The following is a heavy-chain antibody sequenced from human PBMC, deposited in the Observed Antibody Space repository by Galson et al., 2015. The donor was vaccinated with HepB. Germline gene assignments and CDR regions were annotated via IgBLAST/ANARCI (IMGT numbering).Heavy chain of an antibody. CDR3: ARSEYTDDFWSGYHTDYFDY. J-gene: IGHJ4*02. CDR1: GFTFSDYY. V-gene: IGHV3-11*01. Sequence: SLRLSCAASGFTFSDYYMSWIRQAPGKGLEWVSYISSSGSTIYYADSVKGRFTISRDNAKNSPYLQMNSLRAEDTAVYYCARSEYTDDFWSGYHTDYFDYWGQGTLVTVSS. CDR2: ISSSGSTI. D-gene: IGHD3-3*01.